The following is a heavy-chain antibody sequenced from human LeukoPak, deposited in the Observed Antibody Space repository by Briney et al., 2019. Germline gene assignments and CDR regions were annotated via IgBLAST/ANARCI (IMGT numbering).Heavy chain of an antibody. D-gene: IGHD6-19*01. V-gene: IGHV1-18*04. J-gene: IGHJ4*02. Sequence: VASVKVSSKASGYTFTTRGFSWARQAPGQGLEWMGWINADSGNTNYAQKLQGRVTLTTDTSTNTAYMELRSLRSDDTAVYYCARDEVSGGWYNHWGQGTLVTVSS. CDR2: INADSGNT. CDR1: GYTFTTRG. CDR3: ARDEVSGGWYNH.